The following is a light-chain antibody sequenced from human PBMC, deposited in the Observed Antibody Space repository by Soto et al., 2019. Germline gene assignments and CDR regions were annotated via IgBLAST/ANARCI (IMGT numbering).Light chain of an antibody. CDR2: DAS. V-gene: IGKV1-5*01. CDR1: QSISSW. Sequence: DIQLTQSPSTLSASVGERVTLTCRASQSISSWLAWYQQKPGKAPKLLIYDASTLKSGVPARFSGSGSVTDFTLTISDLQPDDFATYYCQQYNTYEFGQGTKVDIK. J-gene: IGKJ1*01. CDR3: QQYNTYE.